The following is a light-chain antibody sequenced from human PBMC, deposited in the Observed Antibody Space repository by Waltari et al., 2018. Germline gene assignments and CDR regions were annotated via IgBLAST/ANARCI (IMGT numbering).Light chain of an antibody. CDR3: HQTYKTPQT. V-gene: IGKV1-39*01. J-gene: IGKJ1*01. CDR1: ETITKY. CDR2: GVF. Sequence: DIQLTQSPSSLSASVGDRITITCRASETITKYLNWYHQKPGKAPKLLIYGVFSLHSGVSTRFSGSGSGTDFTLTIGSLQPEDFGTFYCHQTYKTPQTFGQGTKV.